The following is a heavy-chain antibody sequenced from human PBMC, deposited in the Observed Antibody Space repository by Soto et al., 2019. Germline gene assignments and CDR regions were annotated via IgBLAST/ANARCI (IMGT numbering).Heavy chain of an antibody. V-gene: IGHV4-39*01. Sequence: SETLSLTCTVSGGSISSSSYYWGWIRQPPGKGLEWIGSIYYSGSTYYNPSLKSRVTISVDTSKNQFSLKLSSVTAADTAVYYCARQGTIAAAGTVLFDYWGQGTLVTVSS. CDR3: ARQGTIAAAGTVLFDY. CDR1: GGSISSSSYY. D-gene: IGHD6-13*01. J-gene: IGHJ4*02. CDR2: IYYSGST.